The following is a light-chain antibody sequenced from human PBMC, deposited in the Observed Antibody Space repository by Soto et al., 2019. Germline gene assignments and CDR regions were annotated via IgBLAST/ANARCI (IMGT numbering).Light chain of an antibody. J-gene: IGKJ4*01. CDR1: QSLNIY. V-gene: IGKV3-11*01. CDR2: DAS. Sequence: EIVLTQSPATLSLSPGERATLSCRASQSLNIYLAWYQQKPGQAPRLLIYDASNRATGIPARFSGSGSGTDFTLPISSVEPEDSAVYYCQQRVNWPTLTFGGGTKVEIK. CDR3: QQRVNWPTLT.